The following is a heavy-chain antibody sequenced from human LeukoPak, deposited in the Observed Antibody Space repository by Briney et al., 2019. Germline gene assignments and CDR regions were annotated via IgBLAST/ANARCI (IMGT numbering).Heavy chain of an antibody. V-gene: IGHV3-74*01. D-gene: IGHD2-21*02. CDR1: GXTFRSHW. CDR3: ARDLGGVTDY. CDR2: ISSDGSST. Sequence: GGSLRFSCAANGXTFRSHWMHLVRQPPGKVLVWVSRISSDGSSTSYADSVKGRFTISRDNAKNTLYLQMNSLRAEDTAVYYCARDLGGVTDYWGQGTLVTVSS. J-gene: IGHJ4*02.